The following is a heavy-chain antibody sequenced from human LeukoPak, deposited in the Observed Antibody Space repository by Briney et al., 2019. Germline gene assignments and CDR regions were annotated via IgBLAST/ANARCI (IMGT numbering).Heavy chain of an antibody. CDR3: ARGCSGGSCYSFIDYYYYMDV. Sequence: SVKVSCKASGDTFSNYAINWVRQAPGQGLEWMGGIIPIFGTANYAQKFQGRVTITADESTSTAYMELSSLRSEDTAVYYCARGCSGGSCYSFIDYYYYMDVWGKGTTVTVSS. J-gene: IGHJ6*03. CDR2: IIPIFGTA. D-gene: IGHD2-15*01. V-gene: IGHV1-69*13. CDR1: GDTFSNYA.